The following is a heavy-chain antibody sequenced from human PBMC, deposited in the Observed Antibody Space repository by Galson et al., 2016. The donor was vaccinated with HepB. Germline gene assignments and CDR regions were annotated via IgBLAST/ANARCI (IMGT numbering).Heavy chain of an antibody. Sequence: SLRLSCAASGFTFSSCGMHWVRQAPGKGLEWLALIWYDGSNDYYADSAKGRFTISRDNSKNTLYLQLNSLRAEDTAVYYCAREHPGIAAAILDYWGQGTLVTVST. CDR3: AREHPGIAAAILDY. CDR1: GFTFSSCG. J-gene: IGHJ4*02. V-gene: IGHV3-33*01. CDR2: IWYDGSND. D-gene: IGHD6-25*01.